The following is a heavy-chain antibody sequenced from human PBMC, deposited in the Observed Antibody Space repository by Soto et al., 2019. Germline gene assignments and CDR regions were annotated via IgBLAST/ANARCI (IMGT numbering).Heavy chain of an antibody. V-gene: IGHV4-39*01. D-gene: IGHD2-15*01. CDR1: AGSLSSSSYY. Sequence: SETLSLTCTVSAGSLSSSSYYWGWIRQPPGKGLEWIGSIFYSGSTYYNPSLKSRVTISVDTSKNQFSLKLSSVTAADTAVYYCARHFIYCSAGILYSGFPCYCMDFWGQGTMVTVSS. CDR2: IFYSGST. J-gene: IGHJ6*02. CDR3: ARHFIYCSAGILYSGFPCYCMDF.